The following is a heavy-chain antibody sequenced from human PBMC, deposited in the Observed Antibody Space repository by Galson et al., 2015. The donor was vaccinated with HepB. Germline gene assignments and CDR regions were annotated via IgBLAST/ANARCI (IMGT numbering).Heavy chain of an antibody. V-gene: IGHV1-69*13. Sequence: SVKVSCKASGFTFSSYAISWVRQAPGQGLEWIGGIIPIFGTANYAQKFQGRVSITADESTSTAYMELSSLRSEDTAVYYCARVQWYRGSYYVDYWVQGTLVTVSS. CDR3: ARVQWYRGSYYVDY. CDR1: GFTFSSYA. J-gene: IGHJ4*02. D-gene: IGHD1-26*01. CDR2: IIPIFGTA.